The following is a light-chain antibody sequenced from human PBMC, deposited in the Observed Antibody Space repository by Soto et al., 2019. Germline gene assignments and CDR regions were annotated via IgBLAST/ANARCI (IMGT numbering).Light chain of an antibody. J-gene: IGKJ1*01. V-gene: IGKV1-5*01. CDR2: DAS. CDR1: QSISSW. CDR3: QQYNSYSWT. Sequence: IQMTQSASTLSAXXVXXXXXXXRASQSISSWLAWYQQKPGKAPKLLIYDASSLESGVPSRFSGSGSGTEFTLTISSLQPDDFATYYCQQYNSYSWTFGQGTKVDI.